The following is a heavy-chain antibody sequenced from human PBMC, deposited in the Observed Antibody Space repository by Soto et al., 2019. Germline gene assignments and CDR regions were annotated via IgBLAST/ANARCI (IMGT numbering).Heavy chain of an antibody. J-gene: IGHJ6*02. D-gene: IGHD5-18*01. CDR2: IYYSGST. V-gene: IGHV4-39*01. CDR3: ASLGGYSYGTPYYYGMDV. Sequence: PSETLSLTCAVSVGSISSSSYYWGWIRQPPGKGLEWIGSIYYSGSTYYNPSLKSRVTISVDTSKNQFSLKLSSVTAADTAVYYCASLGGYSYGTPYYYGMDVWGQGTTVTVSS. CDR1: VGSISSSSYY.